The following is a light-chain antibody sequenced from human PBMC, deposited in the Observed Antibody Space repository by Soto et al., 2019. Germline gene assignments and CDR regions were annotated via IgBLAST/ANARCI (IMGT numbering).Light chain of an antibody. CDR3: GSYTSSRTPVV. J-gene: IGLJ2*01. Sequence: QSALTQPASVSGSPGQSITISCTGTSSDVGGYNYVSWYQQHPGKAPKLMIYDVSNRPSGVSNRFSGSKSGNTASLTISGLRAEDEADYYWGSYTSSRTPVVFVGGTKLTVL. V-gene: IGLV2-14*01. CDR2: DVS. CDR1: SSDVGGYNY.